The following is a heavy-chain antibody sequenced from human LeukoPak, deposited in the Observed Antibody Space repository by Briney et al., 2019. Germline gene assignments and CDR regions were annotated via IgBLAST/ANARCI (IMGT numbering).Heavy chain of an antibody. CDR3: ARGRSGFWSGYLATSYGMDV. J-gene: IGHJ6*02. Sequence: SETLSLTCAVYGGSFSGYYWSWIRQPPGKGREWIGEINHSGSTNYNPSLKRRVTISVDTCKNQFALKRRSVTAADTAVYYCARGRSGFWSGYLATSYGMDVWGQGTTVTVSS. CDR2: INHSGST. V-gene: IGHV4-34*01. D-gene: IGHD3-3*01. CDR1: GGSFSGYY.